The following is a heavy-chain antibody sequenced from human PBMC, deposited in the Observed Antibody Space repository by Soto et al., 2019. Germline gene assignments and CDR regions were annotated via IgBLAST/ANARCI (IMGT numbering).Heavy chain of an antibody. CDR2: ISYDGSNK. V-gene: IGHV3-30*18. Sequence: QVQLVESGGGVVQPGRSLRLSCAASGFTFSSYGMHWVRQAPGKGLEWVAVISYDGSNKYYADSVKGRFTISRDNSKNTLXLQMNSLRAEDTAVXXXAKPLSWQIGDAFDIWGQGTMVTVSS. CDR1: GFTFSSYG. J-gene: IGHJ3*02. CDR3: AKPLSWQIGDAFDI.